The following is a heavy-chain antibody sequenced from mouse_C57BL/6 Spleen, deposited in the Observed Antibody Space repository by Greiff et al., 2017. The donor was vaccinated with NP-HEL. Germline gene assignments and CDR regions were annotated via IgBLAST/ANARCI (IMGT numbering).Heavy chain of an antibody. CDR1: GFNIKDDY. CDR3: TTRYNYAMDY. J-gene: IGHJ4*01. V-gene: IGHV14-4*01. D-gene: IGHD1-1*01. CDR2: IDPENGDT. Sequence: EVQLQQSGAELVRPGASVKLSCTASGFNIKDDYMHWVKQRPEQGLEWIGWIDPENGDTEYASKFQGKATITADTSSNTAYLQLSSLTSEDTAVYDCTTRYNYAMDYWGQGTSVTVSS.